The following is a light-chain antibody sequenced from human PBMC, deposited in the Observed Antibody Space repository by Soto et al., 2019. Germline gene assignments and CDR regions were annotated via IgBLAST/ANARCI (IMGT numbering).Light chain of an antibody. Sequence: EIVLTQSPGTLSLSPGDRATLSCRVSQSVSSNFLAWYQQKPGQAPRLLVYGASSRATGIPDRFSGSGSGTDFTLTISRLEPEDFAVYYCQQYGNSPPWTFGQGTKVEIK. J-gene: IGKJ1*01. CDR3: QQYGNSPPWT. CDR1: QSVSSNF. CDR2: GAS. V-gene: IGKV3-20*01.